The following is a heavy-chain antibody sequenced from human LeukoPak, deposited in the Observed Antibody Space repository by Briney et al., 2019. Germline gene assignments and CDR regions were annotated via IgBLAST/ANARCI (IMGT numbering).Heavy chain of an antibody. J-gene: IGHJ4*02. V-gene: IGHV4-34*01. CDR1: GGSFTKHQ. CDR2: INDGGST. CDR3: ARRGFDFWSGYYDY. D-gene: IGHD3-3*01. Sequence: PSETLSLTCAVYGGSFTKHQWSWIRQPPGKGLEWIGAINDGGSTNYNPSLKSRVTISVDTSKNQFSLRLSSMTAADTAVYYCARRGFDFWSGYYDYWGQGTLVTVSS.